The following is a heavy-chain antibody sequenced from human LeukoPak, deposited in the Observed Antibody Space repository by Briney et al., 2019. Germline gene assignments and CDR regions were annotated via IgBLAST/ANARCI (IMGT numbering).Heavy chain of an antibody. V-gene: IGHV1-69*05. CDR2: IIPIFGTA. J-gene: IGHJ4*02. CDR3: AREGDLPTAAAGTFDY. Sequence: ASVKVSYKASGGTLSSYAISWVRQAPGQGLEWMGGIIPIFGTANYAQKFQGRVTITTDESTSTAYMELSSLRSEDTAVYYCAREGDLPTAAAGTFDYWGQGTLVTVSS. D-gene: IGHD6-13*01. CDR1: GGTLSSYA.